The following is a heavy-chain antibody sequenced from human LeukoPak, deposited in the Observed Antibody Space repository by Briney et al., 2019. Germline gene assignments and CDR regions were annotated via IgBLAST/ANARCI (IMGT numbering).Heavy chain of an antibody. V-gene: IGHV3-30*03. D-gene: IGHD6-13*01. CDR2: ISYDGSNK. Sequence: GRSLRLSCAASGFTFSSYGMHWVRQAPGKGLEWVAVISYDGSNKYYADSVKGRFTISRDNAKNSLYLQMNSLRAEDTAVYYCARDLRDSSSSSYWGQGTLVTVSS. CDR1: GFTFSSYG. CDR3: ARDLRDSSSSSY. J-gene: IGHJ4*02.